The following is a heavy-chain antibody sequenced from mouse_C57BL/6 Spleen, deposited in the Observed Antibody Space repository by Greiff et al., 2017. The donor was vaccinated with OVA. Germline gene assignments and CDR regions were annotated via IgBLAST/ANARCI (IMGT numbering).Heavy chain of an antibody. CDR1: GYTFTSYW. CDR3: ARGDYYGSSYFDY. CDR2: IDPSDSET. V-gene: IGHV1-52*01. D-gene: IGHD1-1*01. J-gene: IGHJ2*01. Sequence: QVQLQQPGAELVRPGSSVKLSCKASGYTFTSYWMHWVKQRPIQGLEWIGNIDPSDSETHYNQKFKDKATLTVDKSSSTAYMQLRSLTSEDSAVYYCARGDYYGSSYFDYWGQGTTLTVSS.